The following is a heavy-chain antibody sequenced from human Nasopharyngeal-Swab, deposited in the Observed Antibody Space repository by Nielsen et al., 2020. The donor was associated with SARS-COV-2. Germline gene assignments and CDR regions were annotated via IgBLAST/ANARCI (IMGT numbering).Heavy chain of an antibody. Sequence: SETLSLTCTVSGASITSHYWGWIRQPPGKGLEWVGTIYYTGSTYYNPSLKSRVSISVVASKNQFSLMLSSVTAADTAVYYCARRELGRDDFDYWGQGTLVTVSS. V-gene: IGHV4-39*01. J-gene: IGHJ4*02. D-gene: IGHD1-1*01. CDR3: ARRELGRDDFDY. CDR2: IYYTGST. CDR1: GASITSHY.